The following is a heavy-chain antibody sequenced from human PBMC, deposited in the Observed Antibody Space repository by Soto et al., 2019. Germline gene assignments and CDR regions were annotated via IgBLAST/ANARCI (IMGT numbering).Heavy chain of an antibody. Sequence: VQLLESGGGLVQPGGSLRLSCEASGFTFSSYAMSWVRQAPGQRLEWVATFSGGRDTTWHADSVKGRFTVSRDSSKITLSLQMNSLRAEDMALYYCAKATSATCTGSSCYSFDFWGQGTLVTVSS. V-gene: IGHV3-23*01. J-gene: IGHJ4*02. D-gene: IGHD2-2*01. CDR1: GFTFSSYA. CDR2: FSGGRDTT. CDR3: AKATSATCTGSSCYSFDF.